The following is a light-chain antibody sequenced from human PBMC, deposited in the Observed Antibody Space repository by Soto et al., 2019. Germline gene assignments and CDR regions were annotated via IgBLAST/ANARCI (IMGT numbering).Light chain of an antibody. CDR3: TSYTSSSTLV. V-gene: IGLV2-14*01. CDR2: DVS. J-gene: IGLJ2*01. CDR1: SSDVGGYNY. Sequence: QSVLTQPASVSGSPGQSITISCTGTSSDVGGYNYVSWYQQHPGKAPKLMIYDVSNRPSGVSNRFSGSKSGNTASLTISGLQADDEAVYYCTSYTSSSTLVFGGGTQLTVL.